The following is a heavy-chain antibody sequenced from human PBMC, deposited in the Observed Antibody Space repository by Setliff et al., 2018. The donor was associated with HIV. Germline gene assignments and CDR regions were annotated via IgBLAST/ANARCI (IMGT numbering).Heavy chain of an antibody. D-gene: IGHD3-10*01. CDR2: IRSKAYGGTT. CDR3: ARGRLLWSGSYYYYYMDV. V-gene: IGHV3-49*04. J-gene: IGHJ6*03. CDR1: GITFGDYA. Sequence: PGGSLRLSCTASGITFGDYAMSWVRQAPGKGLEWVGFIRSKAYGGTTEYAASVKGRFTISRDDSKSIAYLQMNSLKTEDTAVYYCARGRLLWSGSYYYYYMDVWGKGTTVTVSS.